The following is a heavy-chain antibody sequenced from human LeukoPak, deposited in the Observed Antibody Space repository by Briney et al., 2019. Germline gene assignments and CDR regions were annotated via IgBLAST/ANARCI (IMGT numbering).Heavy chain of an antibody. Sequence: PGGSLRVSCAASGFNFRSYAMSWVRRAPGKGLEGVSTFTGGAVATYYADSVRGRHTISRDNSKNTLYLQMNSLRAEDTAVYYCARDSPLKGYNSGWATNSFDFWGQGTLVTVSS. D-gene: IGHD6-19*01. CDR2: FTGGAVAT. CDR1: GFNFRSYA. V-gene: IGHV3-23*01. J-gene: IGHJ4*02. CDR3: ARDSPLKGYNSGWATNSFDF.